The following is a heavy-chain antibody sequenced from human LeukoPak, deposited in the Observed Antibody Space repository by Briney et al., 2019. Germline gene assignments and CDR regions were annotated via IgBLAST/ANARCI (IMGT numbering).Heavy chain of an antibody. CDR3: ARTISGYRPSDV. V-gene: IGHV1-46*01. CDR1: GYTFTSYY. Sequence: ASVKVSCKASGYTFTSYYMHWVRQAPGQGPEWMGIINPSGGSTSYAQKFQGRVTMTRDTSTSTVYMELSSLRSEDTAVYYCARTISGYRPSDVWGQGTTVTVSS. D-gene: IGHD3-22*01. CDR2: INPSGGST. J-gene: IGHJ6*02.